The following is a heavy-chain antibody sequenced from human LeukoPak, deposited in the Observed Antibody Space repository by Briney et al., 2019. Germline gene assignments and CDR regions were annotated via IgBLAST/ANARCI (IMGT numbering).Heavy chain of an antibody. CDR3: ARTPPPPYSGYDGFMDV. CDR2: ISAYNGNT. V-gene: IGHV1-18*04. D-gene: IGHD5-12*01. J-gene: IGHJ6*04. Sequence: ASVKVSCKASGYTITSYGISWVRQAPGQGLEWMGWISAYNGNTNYAQKLQGRVTMTTDTSTSTAYMELRSLRSDDTAVYYCARTPPPPYSGYDGFMDVWGKGTTVTVSS. CDR1: GYTITSYG.